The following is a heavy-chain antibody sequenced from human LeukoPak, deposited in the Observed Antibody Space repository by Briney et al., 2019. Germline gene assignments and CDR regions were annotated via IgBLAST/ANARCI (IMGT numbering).Heavy chain of an antibody. Sequence: SQTLSLTCTVSGGSISSGSYYWSWIRQPAGKGLEWIGRIYTSGSTNYNPSLKSRVTISVDTSKNQFSLKLSSVTAADTAVYYCARDVPSGSIAGVWFDPWGQGTLVTVSS. J-gene: IGHJ5*02. CDR1: GGSISSGSYY. CDR2: IYTSGST. V-gene: IGHV4-61*02. CDR3: ARDVPSGSIAGVWFDP. D-gene: IGHD6-6*01.